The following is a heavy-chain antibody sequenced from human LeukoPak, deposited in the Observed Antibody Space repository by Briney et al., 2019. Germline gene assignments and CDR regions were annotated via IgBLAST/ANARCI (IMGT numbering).Heavy chain of an antibody. Sequence: ASVKVSCKASGYNFPNYGISWVRQAPGQGLQWMGWISPYNGNTNYAQNLQGRLTMTTDRPTTTAYMELRSLRFNDTAIYYCVRDPVYFGELQWGWFDPWGQGTLVTVSS. D-gene: IGHD3-10*01. V-gene: IGHV1-18*01. CDR1: GYNFPNYG. CDR2: ISPYNGNT. J-gene: IGHJ5*02. CDR3: VRDPVYFGELQWGWFDP.